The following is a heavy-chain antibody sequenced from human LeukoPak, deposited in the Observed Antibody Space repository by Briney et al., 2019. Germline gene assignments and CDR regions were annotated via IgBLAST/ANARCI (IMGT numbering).Heavy chain of an antibody. CDR3: ARDRHRSLRNYYGDYVDAFDI. Sequence: ASVKVSRKASGYTFTSYYMHWVRQAPGQGLEWMGIINPSGGSTSYAQKFQGRVTMTRDTSTSTVYMELSSLRSEDTAVYYCARDRHRSLRNYYGDYVDAFDIWGQGTMVTVSS. J-gene: IGHJ3*02. CDR1: GYTFTSYY. CDR2: INPSGGST. V-gene: IGHV1-46*01. D-gene: IGHD4-17*01.